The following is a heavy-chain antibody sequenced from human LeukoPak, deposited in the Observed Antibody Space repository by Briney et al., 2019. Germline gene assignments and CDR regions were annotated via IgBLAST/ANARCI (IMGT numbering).Heavy chain of an antibody. CDR1: GYILTNYG. Sequence: ASVTVSCSSSGYILTNYGIYWVRQAPGQGLEWMGWINTYNGETDYAQNFQGRVTMTTDTSTSTAYMGLRSLTSDDTAVYYCARGRLGVSGYKDYLDYWGQGTLVTVSS. CDR2: INTYNGET. J-gene: IGHJ4*02. V-gene: IGHV1-18*01. D-gene: IGHD5-12*01. CDR3: ARGRLGVSGYKDYLDY.